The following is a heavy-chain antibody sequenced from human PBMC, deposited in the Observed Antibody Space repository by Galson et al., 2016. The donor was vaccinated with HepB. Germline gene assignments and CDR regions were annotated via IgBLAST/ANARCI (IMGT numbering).Heavy chain of an antibody. V-gene: IGHV3-23*01. CDR3: TKDTDWRSGWYTNV. CDR1: GFHFNVFV. CDR2: LSGSGGRT. D-gene: IGHD6-19*01. J-gene: IGHJ4*02. Sequence: SLGLSCPGSGFHFNVFVMSWVRHAPGKRLEWVTSLSGSGGRTPYSDSVKGRFTISRDNSRSTVYLQMNSLGVEDTGVYYCTKDTDWRSGWYTNVWGQGTRATV.